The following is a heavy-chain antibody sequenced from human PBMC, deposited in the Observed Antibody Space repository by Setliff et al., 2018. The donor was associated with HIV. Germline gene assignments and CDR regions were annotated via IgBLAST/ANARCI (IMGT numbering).Heavy chain of an antibody. CDR1: GGSISSHY. D-gene: IGHD2-15*01. V-gene: IGHV4-59*08. Sequence: PSETLSLTCTVSGGSISSHYWSWIRQPPGKRLEWIGYIYYSGSTNYNPSLKSRVTISVDTSKNQLFLKLSSVTAADTAVYYCARSVGYCSGGSCSNWFDPWGQGTLVTVSS. CDR3: ARSVGYCSGGSCSNWFDP. CDR2: IYYSGST. J-gene: IGHJ5*02.